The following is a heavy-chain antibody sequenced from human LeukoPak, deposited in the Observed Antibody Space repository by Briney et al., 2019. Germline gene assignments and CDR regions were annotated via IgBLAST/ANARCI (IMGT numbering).Heavy chain of an antibody. CDR3: ARGPCCGGDCYTFDY. J-gene: IGHJ4*02. Sequence: SETLSLTCAVYGESFSGYFWSWIRQPPGKGLEWIGEINHGGSTNYKPSLKSRVTMSVDTSKNQFSLKLSSVTAANTAVYYCARGPCCGGDCYTFDYWGQGTLVTVSS. D-gene: IGHD2-21*02. CDR1: GESFSGYF. V-gene: IGHV4-34*01. CDR2: INHGGST.